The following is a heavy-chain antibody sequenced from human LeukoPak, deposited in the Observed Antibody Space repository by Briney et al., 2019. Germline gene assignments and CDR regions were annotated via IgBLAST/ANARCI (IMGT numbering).Heavy chain of an antibody. J-gene: IGHJ4*02. V-gene: IGHV4-38-2*02. CDR3: ARRLDSSGSYYFDY. Sequence: SETLSLTCTVSGYSISRGYSWGWIRQPPGKGLEWIGEINHSGSTNYNPSLKSRVTISVDTSKNQFSLKLSSVTAADTALYYCARRLDSSGSYYFDYWGQGTLVTVSS. D-gene: IGHD3-22*01. CDR1: GYSISRGYS. CDR2: INHSGST.